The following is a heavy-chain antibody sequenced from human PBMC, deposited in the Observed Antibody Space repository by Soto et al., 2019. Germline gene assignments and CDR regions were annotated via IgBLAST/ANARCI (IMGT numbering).Heavy chain of an antibody. Sequence: GGSLRLSCAASGFTFSSYWMSWVRQAPGKGLEWVANIKQDGSEKYYVDSVKGRFTISRDNAKNSLYLQMNSLRAEDTAVYYCARDSSSWYNFYYYYYMDVWGKGTTVTVSS. J-gene: IGHJ6*03. CDR1: GFTFSSYW. D-gene: IGHD6-13*01. V-gene: IGHV3-7*01. CDR3: ARDSSSWYNFYYYYYMDV. CDR2: IKQDGSEK.